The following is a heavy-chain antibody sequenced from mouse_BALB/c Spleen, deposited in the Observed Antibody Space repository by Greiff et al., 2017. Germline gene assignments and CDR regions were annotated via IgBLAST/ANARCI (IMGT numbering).Heavy chain of an antibody. Sequence: EVKLMESGAELVRPGALVKLSCKASGFNIKDYYMHWVKQRPEQGLEWIGWIDPENGNTIYDPKFQGKASITADTSSNTAYLQLSSLTSEDTAVYYCARLKDYDAWFAYWGQGTLVTVSA. CDR2: IDPENGNT. CDR3: ARLKDYDAWFAY. CDR1: GFNIKDYY. V-gene: IGHV14-1*02. D-gene: IGHD2-4*01. J-gene: IGHJ3*01.